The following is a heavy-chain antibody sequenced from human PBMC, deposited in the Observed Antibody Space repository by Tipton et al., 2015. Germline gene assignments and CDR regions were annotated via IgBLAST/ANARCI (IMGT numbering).Heavy chain of an antibody. Sequence: QSGAEVKKPGASVKVSCKASGYTFSSFGFSWVRQAPGQGLEWMGWISVKGNTEYAQNLQGRVTMTSGTSTSTTYMELRNLTSDDTAVYYCARWGPYYYYGMDVWGQGTTVTVSS. CDR2: ISVKGNT. CDR1: GYTFSSFG. CDR3: ARWGPYYYYGMDV. V-gene: IGHV1-18*01. D-gene: IGHD7-27*01. J-gene: IGHJ6*02.